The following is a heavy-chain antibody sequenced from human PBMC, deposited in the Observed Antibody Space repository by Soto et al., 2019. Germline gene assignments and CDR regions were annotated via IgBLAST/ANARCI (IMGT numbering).Heavy chain of an antibody. V-gene: IGHV3-48*01. D-gene: IGHD5-12*01. J-gene: IGHJ6*02. Sequence: GGSLRLSFAASGFTVSTYSMNWVRQAPGKGLEWISYITKSSRTIYYADSVKGRFTISRDNAKNSLYLQMNSLRAEDTAVYYCTRDHGYGYGMDVWGQGTTVTVSS. CDR1: GFTVSTYS. CDR3: TRDHGYGYGMDV. CDR2: ITKSSRTI.